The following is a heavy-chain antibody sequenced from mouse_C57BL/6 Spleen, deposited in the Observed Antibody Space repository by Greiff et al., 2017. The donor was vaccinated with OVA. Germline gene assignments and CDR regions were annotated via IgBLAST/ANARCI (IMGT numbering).Heavy chain of an antibody. CDR3: ARLITRYYYAMDY. CDR1: GFTFSDYY. J-gene: IGHJ4*01. V-gene: IGHV5-12*01. D-gene: IGHD2-4*01. Sequence: EVQVVESGGGLVQPGGSLKLSCAASGFTFSDYYMYWVRQTPEKRLEWVAYISNGGGSTYYPDTVKGRFTISRDNAKNTLYLQMSRLKSEDTAMYYCARLITRYYYAMDYWGQGTSVTVSS. CDR2: ISNGGGST.